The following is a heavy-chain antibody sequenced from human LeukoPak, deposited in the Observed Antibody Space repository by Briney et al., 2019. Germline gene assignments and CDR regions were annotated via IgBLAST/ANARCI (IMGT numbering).Heavy chain of an antibody. D-gene: IGHD1-26*01. CDR3: ARVGRELLYYFDY. CDR2: INPSGGST. J-gene: IGHJ4*02. V-gene: IGHV1-46*01. CDR1: GYTFTNYG. Sequence: ASVKVSCKASGYTFTNYGTSWVRQAPGQGPEWMGIINPSGGSTSYAQKFQGRVTMTRDTSTSTVYMELSSLRSEDTAVYYCARVGRELLYYFDYWGQGTLVTVSS.